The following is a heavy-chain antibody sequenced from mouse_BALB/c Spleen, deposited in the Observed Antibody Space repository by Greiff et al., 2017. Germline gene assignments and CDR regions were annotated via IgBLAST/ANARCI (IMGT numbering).Heavy chain of an antibody. J-gene: IGHJ4*01. CDR3: ARRGEVGSSYAMDY. D-gene: IGHD1-1*01. CDR2: IYWDDDK. CDR1: GFSLSTSGMG. V-gene: IGHV8-12*01. Sequence: QVQLKESGPGILQPSQTLSLTCSFSGFSLSTSGMGVSWIRQPSGKGLEWLAHIYWDDDKRYNPSLKSRLTISKDTSSNQVFLKITSVDTADTATYYCARRGEVGSSYAMDYWGQGTSVTVSS.